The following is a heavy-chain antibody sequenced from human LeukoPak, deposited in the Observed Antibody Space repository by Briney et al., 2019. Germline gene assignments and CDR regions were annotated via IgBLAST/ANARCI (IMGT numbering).Heavy chain of an antibody. CDR3: AKDRIVSVFFP. CDR2: ISSSGSTI. Sequence: GGSLRLSCAASGFTFSDYYMSWIRQAPGKGLEWVSYISSSGSTIYYADSVKGRFTISRDNAKNSLYLQMNSLRAEDTAVYYCAKDRIVSVFFPWGQGTLVTVSS. V-gene: IGHV3-11*01. CDR1: GFTFSDYY. J-gene: IGHJ5*02. D-gene: IGHD5/OR15-5a*01.